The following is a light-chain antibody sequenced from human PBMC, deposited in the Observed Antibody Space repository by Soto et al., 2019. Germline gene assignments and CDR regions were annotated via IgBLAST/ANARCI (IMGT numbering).Light chain of an antibody. CDR3: ASWDNSLNGYV. V-gene: IGLV1-44*01. CDR2: GND. Sequence: QSVLTQPPSVSGTPGQRVTISCSGGSSNIGSNTVNWFQQLPGKAPKLLIFGNDQWPSGVPDRFSGSKSGTSASLAISGLQSDDEADYYCASWDNSLNGYVFGTGTKVTVL. J-gene: IGLJ1*01. CDR1: SSNIGSNT.